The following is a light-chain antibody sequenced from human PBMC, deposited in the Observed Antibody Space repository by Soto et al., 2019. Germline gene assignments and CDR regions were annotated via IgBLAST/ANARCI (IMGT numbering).Light chain of an antibody. J-gene: IGLJ3*02. CDR1: SSDVGSYNL. CDR2: EGN. CDR3: CTYATSHTWL. V-gene: IGLV2-23*01. Sequence: QSVLTQPASVSGSPGQSITISCTGSSSDVGSYNLVSWYQHHPGKAPTLIIYEGNKRPSGVSIRFSGSKSGNTASLTISGLQSEDEADYYCCTYATSHTWLFGGGTKLTVL.